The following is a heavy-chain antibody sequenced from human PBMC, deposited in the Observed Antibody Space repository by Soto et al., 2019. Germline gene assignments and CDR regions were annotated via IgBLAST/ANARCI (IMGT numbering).Heavy chain of an antibody. CDR2: ISYDGSNK. D-gene: IGHD3-22*01. V-gene: IGHV3-30*03. CDR1: GFTFSSYG. CDR3: AFNYYDSSGHDAFDI. Sequence: GGSLRLSCAASGFTFSSYGMHWVRQAPGKGLEWVAVISYDGSNKYYADSVKGRFTISRDNSKNTLYLQMNSLRAEDTAVYYCAFNYYDSSGHDAFDIWGQGTMVTVSS. J-gene: IGHJ3*02.